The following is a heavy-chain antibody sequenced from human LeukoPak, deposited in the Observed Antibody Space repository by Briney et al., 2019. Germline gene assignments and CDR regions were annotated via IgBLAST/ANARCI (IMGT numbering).Heavy chain of an antibody. CDR1: GGSISSGDYY. CDR2: IKQDGSEK. J-gene: IGHJ6*02. V-gene: IGHV3-7*03. CDR3: VRGEIGGIGVAPYYYYGMDV. Sequence: ETLSLTCTVSGGSISSGDYYWSWIRQAPGKGLEWVANIKQDGSEKYYVDSVKGRFTISRDNAKNSLYLQMNSLRAEDTAVYYCVRGEIGGIGVAPYYYYGMDVWGQGTTVTVSS. D-gene: IGHD6-19*01.